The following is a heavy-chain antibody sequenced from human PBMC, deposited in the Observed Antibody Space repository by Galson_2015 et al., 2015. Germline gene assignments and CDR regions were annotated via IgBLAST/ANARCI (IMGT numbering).Heavy chain of an antibody. CDR1: GYTFNNYD. Sequence: SVKVSCKASGYTFNNYDITWVRQAPGQGLEWIGWISGYNGNTNFAQKFLDRVTMTTDTSTTTAYMELRNLKSDDTAVYYCARGHPFGISSHFEYWGQGTLVTVSS. D-gene: IGHD3-16*01. J-gene: IGHJ4*02. CDR3: ARGHPFGISSHFEY. CDR2: ISGYNGNT. V-gene: IGHV1-18*01.